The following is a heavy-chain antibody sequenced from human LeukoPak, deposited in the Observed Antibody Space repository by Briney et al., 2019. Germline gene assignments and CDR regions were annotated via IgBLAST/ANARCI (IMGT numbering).Heavy chain of an antibody. J-gene: IGHJ4*02. Sequence: SETLSLTCTVSGGSISPYYWSWIRQPPGKGPEWIGDAYYSGRTNYNPSLKSRVTISVDTSKNQFSLKLTSVTAADTAVYYCARHRGSGWYWDYWGQGTLVTVSS. CDR2: AYYSGRT. D-gene: IGHD6-19*01. CDR1: GGSISPYY. V-gene: IGHV4-59*01. CDR3: ARHRGSGWYWDY.